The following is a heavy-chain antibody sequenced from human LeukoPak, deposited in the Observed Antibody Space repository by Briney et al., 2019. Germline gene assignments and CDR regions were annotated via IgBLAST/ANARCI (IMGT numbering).Heavy chain of an antibody. CDR2: ISYSGST. V-gene: IGHV4-30-4*08. Sequence: SETLSLTCTVSGGSISSGDYYWTWIRQHPEKGLEWIGYISYSGSTYYNPSLKSRVTISVDRSKNQFSLKLSSVTAADTAVYYCARDGYDYGMDVWGQGTTVTVSS. CDR3: ARDGYDYGMDV. J-gene: IGHJ6*02. CDR1: GGSISSGDYY.